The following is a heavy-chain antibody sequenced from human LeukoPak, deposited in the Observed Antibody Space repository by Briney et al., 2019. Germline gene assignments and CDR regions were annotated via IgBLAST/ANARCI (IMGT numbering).Heavy chain of an antibody. CDR3: ARQGYSSSWYVVAD. CDR1: GYTFTGYY. CDR2: INPNSGGT. Sequence: GASVKVSCKASGYTFTGYYMHWVRQAPGQGLEWMGWINPNSGGTNYAQKFQGWVTMTRDTSISTAYMELSSLRSEDTAVYYCARQGYSSSWYVVADWGQGTLVTVSS. J-gene: IGHJ4*02. D-gene: IGHD6-13*01. V-gene: IGHV1-2*04.